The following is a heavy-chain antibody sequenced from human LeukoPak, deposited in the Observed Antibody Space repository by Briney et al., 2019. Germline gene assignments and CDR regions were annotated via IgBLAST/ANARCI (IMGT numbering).Heavy chain of an antibody. V-gene: IGHV4-39*07. CDR2: IFYSGST. CDR3: ARLKDTSNGFDY. J-gene: IGHJ4*02. Sequence: SETLSLTCPVSGGSISTSNYYWGWIRQPPGKGLEWIGNIFYSGSTYYSPSLRSRVTISLDTSRNQFSLKLNSVTAADTAVYYCARLKDTSNGFDYWGQGTLVIVSS. CDR1: GGSISTSNYY.